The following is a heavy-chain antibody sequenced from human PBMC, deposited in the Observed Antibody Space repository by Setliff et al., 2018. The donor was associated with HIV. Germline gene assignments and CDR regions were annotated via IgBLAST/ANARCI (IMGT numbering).Heavy chain of an antibody. D-gene: IGHD3-22*01. V-gene: IGHV5-51*01. J-gene: IGHJ3*02. Sequence: PGASLKISCKGSGYSFTNYWIGWVRQMPGKGLEWMGVIYPGDSDTRYSPSFHGQVTISADQSITTAYLQWSSLKASDTAMYYCAKHTRVVVNRADAFEIWGQGTMVTVSS. CDR1: GYSFTNYW. CDR2: IYPGDSDT. CDR3: AKHTRVVVNRADAFEI.